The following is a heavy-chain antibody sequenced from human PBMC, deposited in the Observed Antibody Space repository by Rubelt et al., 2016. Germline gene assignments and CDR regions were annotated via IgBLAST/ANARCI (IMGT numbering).Heavy chain of an antibody. CDR3: AREDSSGWYPRVADH. CDR2: GST. Sequence: GSTNFNPSLKSRVTISVDTSKNQFSLKLSSVTAADTAVYYCAREDSSGWYPRVADHWGQGTLVTVSS. D-gene: IGHD6-19*01. J-gene: IGHJ4*02. V-gene: IGHV4-4*08.